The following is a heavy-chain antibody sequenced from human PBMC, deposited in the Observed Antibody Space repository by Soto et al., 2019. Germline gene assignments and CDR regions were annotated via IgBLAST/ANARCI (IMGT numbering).Heavy chain of an antibody. CDR2: VYSSGST. Sequence: QVQLQESGPGLVKPSETLSLTCNVSGGSISRFYWSWIRQPPGQEVEWIGYVYSSGSTSYNPSLKNRVTRSVDTSKNQFSLRLNSVTAADTAVYYCARGHESSLYYGMDVWGQGTTVTVSS. CDR1: GGSISRFY. CDR3: ARGHESSLYYGMDV. V-gene: IGHV4-4*08. D-gene: IGHD3-22*01. J-gene: IGHJ6*02.